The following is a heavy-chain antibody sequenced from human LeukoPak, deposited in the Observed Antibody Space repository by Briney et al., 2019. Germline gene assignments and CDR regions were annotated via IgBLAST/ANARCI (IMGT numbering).Heavy chain of an antibody. J-gene: IGHJ5*02. CDR1: GFTFSDHW. Sequence: GGSLRLSCAASGFTFSDHWMAWVRQAPGRGLEWVANINEDGATKNYVDSVKGRFTISRDNAKNSLFLQMNSLRAEDTAFYYCAKEKTLVLYPPNWFDPLGQGTLVTVSS. CDR3: AKEKTLVLYPPNWFDP. V-gene: IGHV3-7*03. CDR2: INEDGATK. D-gene: IGHD3-16*01.